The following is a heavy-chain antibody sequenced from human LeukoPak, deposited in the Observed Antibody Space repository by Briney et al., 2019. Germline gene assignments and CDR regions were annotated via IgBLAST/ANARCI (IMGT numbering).Heavy chain of an antibody. V-gene: IGHV3-11*06. Sequence: NPGGSLRLSCAASGFTFSDYYMSWTRQAPGKGLEWVSYISSSSSYTNYADSVKGRFTISRDNAKNSLYLQMNSLRAEDTAVYYCARYPERALYYYDSSGYSYYFDYWGQGTLVTVSS. D-gene: IGHD3-22*01. CDR2: ISSSSSYT. CDR3: ARYPERALYYYDSSGYSYYFDY. CDR1: GFTFSDYY. J-gene: IGHJ4*02.